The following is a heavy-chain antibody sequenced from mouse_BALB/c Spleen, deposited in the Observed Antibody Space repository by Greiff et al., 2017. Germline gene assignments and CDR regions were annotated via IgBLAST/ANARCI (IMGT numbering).Heavy chain of an antibody. D-gene: IGHD2-2*01. V-gene: IGHV5-17*02. J-gene: IGHJ2*01. CDR2: ISSGSSTI. CDR3: AIFGYDGYYFDY. Sequence: LVESGGGLVQPGGSPKLSCAASGFTFSSFGMHWVRPAPEKGLEWVAYISSGSSTIYYADTVKGRFTISRDNPKNTLFLQMTSLRSEDTAMYYCAIFGYDGYYFDYWGQGTTLTVSS. CDR1: GFTFSSFG.